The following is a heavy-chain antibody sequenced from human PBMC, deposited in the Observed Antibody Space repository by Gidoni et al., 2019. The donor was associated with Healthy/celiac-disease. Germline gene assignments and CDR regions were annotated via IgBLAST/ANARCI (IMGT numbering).Heavy chain of an antibody. D-gene: IGHD2-2*01. J-gene: IGHJ3*02. Sequence: EVQLVESGGGLVKPGGSLRLSCAASGFTFSSYWMSWVRQAPGKGLEWVANIKQDGSEKYYVDSVKGRFTISRDNAKNSLYLQMNSLRAEDTAVYYCARDILVPAASDAFDIWGQGTMVTVSS. CDR2: IKQDGSEK. CDR1: GFTFSSYW. V-gene: IGHV3-7*01. CDR3: ARDILVPAASDAFDI.